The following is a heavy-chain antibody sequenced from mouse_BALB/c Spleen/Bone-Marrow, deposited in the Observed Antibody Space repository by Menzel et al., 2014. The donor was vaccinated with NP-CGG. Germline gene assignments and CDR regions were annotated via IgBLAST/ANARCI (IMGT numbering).Heavy chain of an antibody. D-gene: IGHD2-3*01. CDR1: DYAFSTSW. Sequence: QVHVKQSGPELVKPGASVKTSCKASDYAFSTSWMNWVKQRPGQGLEWIGRIYPGDGDTYYNGKFKGKATLTADKSSSTAYMQLSSLTSVDSAVYFCARSDGYRAMDYWGQGTSVTVSS. J-gene: IGHJ4*01. V-gene: IGHV1-82*01. CDR3: ARSDGYRAMDY. CDR2: IYPGDGDT.